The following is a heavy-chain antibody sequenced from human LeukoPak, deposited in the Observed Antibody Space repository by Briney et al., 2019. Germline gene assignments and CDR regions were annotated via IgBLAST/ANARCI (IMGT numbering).Heavy chain of an antibody. D-gene: IGHD4-17*01. CDR2: IIPIFGTA. CDR1: GGTFSSYA. CDR3: ASTTVTNEVDY. Sequence: ASVKVSCKASGGTFSSYAMSWVRQAPGQGLEWMGRIIPIFGTAYYAQKVKGRVTITADKSTNTAYMEMSSLRPEDTAVYYCASTTVTNEVDYWGQGPVVTVSS. V-gene: IGHV1-69*06. J-gene: IGHJ4*02.